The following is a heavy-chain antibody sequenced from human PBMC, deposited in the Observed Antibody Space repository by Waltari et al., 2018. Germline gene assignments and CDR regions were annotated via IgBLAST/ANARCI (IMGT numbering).Heavy chain of an antibody. CDR1: GGSISSGGYS. CDR3: ARSRDYVPLDY. V-gene: IGHV4-30-2*01. J-gene: IGHJ4*02. CDR2: IYHSGST. Sequence: QLQLQESGSGLVKPSQTLSLTCAVSGGSISSGGYSWSWIRQPPGKGLEWVGYIYHSGSTYNNPSRKSRVTISVDRSKNQFALKLSSVTAADTAVYYCARSRDYVPLDYWGQGTLVTVSS. D-gene: IGHD4-17*01.